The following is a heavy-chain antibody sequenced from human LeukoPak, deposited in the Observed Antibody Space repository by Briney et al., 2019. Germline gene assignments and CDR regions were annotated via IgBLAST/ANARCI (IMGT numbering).Heavy chain of an antibody. CDR3: ARSRPPNIVVVTAFYYYYGMDV. J-gene: IGHJ6*02. V-gene: IGHV1-3*01. CDR2: INAGNGNT. Sequence: ASVKVSCTASGYTFTSYAMHWVRQAPGQRLEWMGWINAGNGNTKYSQKFQGRVTITRDTSTSTAYMELSSLRSEDTAVCYCARSRPPNIVVVTAFYYYYGMDVWGQGTTVTVSS. CDR1: GYTFTSYA. D-gene: IGHD2-21*02.